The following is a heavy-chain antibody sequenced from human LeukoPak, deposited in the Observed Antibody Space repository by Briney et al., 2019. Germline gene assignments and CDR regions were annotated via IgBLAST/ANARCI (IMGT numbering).Heavy chain of an antibody. J-gene: IGHJ6*03. Sequence: SVKVSCKASGGTFSSYAISWVRQAPGQGLEWMGGIIPIFGTANYAQKFQGRVTITTDESTSTAYMELSSLRSEDTAVYYCARNGVGEYQLRLYYMDVWGKGTTVTVSS. CDR3: ARNGVGEYQLRLYYMDV. V-gene: IGHV1-69*05. CDR1: GGTFSSYA. CDR2: IIPIFGTA. D-gene: IGHD2-2*01.